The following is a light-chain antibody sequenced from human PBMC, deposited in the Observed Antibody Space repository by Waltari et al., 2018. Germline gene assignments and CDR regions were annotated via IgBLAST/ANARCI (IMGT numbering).Light chain of an antibody. V-gene: IGKV3-20*01. Sequence: IVLTQSPGTLSLSPGERATLACRASQSVSGFLAWYQQKPGQAPRLPIYHASNRATGIPDRFSGSGSGTDFSLTISRLEPEDFAVYYCQNHEKLPATFGQGTKVEIK. J-gene: IGKJ1*01. CDR2: HAS. CDR3: QNHEKLPAT. CDR1: QSVSGF.